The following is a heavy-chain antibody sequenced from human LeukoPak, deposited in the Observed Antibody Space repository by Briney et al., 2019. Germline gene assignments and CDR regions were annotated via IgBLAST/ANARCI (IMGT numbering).Heavy chain of an antibody. Sequence: GGSLTLSCAASGITFSIYWMSWVRQAPGKGLEWVANIKQDGSEKYYVDSVRGRFTISRDNAKNSLYLQMNNLRAEDTAVYYCARSGFGYFDYWGQGTLVTVSS. CDR3: ARSGFGYFDY. V-gene: IGHV3-7*03. CDR2: IKQDGSEK. CDR1: GITFSIYW. J-gene: IGHJ4*02. D-gene: IGHD3-16*01.